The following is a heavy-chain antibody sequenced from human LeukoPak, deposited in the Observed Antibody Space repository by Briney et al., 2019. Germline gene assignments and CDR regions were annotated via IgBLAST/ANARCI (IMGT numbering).Heavy chain of an antibody. CDR2: ISGSGGST. CDR3: ARQRGDILTGYYIPRGFDY. D-gene: IGHD3-9*01. CDR1: GFTFSSYG. V-gene: IGHV3-23*01. Sequence: GGTLRLSCAASGFTFSSYGMSWVRQAPGKGLEWVSAISGSGGSTYYADSVKGRFTISRDNSKNTLYLQMNSLRAEDTAVYYCARQRGDILTGYYIPRGFDYWGQGTLVTVSS. J-gene: IGHJ4*02.